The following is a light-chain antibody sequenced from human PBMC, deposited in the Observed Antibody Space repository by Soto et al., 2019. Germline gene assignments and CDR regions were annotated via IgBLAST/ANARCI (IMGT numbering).Light chain of an antibody. Sequence: EIVLTQSPRTLSLSLGERATLSCRASQSVGSDYVAWYQHRPGQAPRLLFSGIFRRATGIPDRFSGSGSGTDFTLTINRLEPEDFAVYYCQQFGSSPRTFGQGTKV. V-gene: IGKV3-20*01. CDR3: QQFGSSPRT. CDR2: GIF. J-gene: IGKJ1*01. CDR1: QSVGSDY.